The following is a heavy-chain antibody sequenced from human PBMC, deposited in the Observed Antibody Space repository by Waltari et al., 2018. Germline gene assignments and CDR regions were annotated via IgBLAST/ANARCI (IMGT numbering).Heavy chain of an antibody. D-gene: IGHD4-17*01. CDR1: GGSFSGYY. Sequence: QVQLQQWGAGLLKPSETLSLTCAVYGGSFSGYYWSWIRQPPGKGLEWIGEINHSGSTNYNPVVKGRVTRSVDTSKNQFSLKLSSVSAADTAVYYCARERRNGDRSVDYWGQGTLVTVAS. CDR3: ARERRNGDRSVDY. J-gene: IGHJ4*02. CDR2: INHSGST. V-gene: IGHV4-34*01.